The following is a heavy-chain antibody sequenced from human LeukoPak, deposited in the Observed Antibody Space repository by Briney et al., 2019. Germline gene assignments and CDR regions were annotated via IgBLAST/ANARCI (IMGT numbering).Heavy chain of an antibody. CDR2: IYSGGST. J-gene: IGHJ5*02. CDR1: GFTVSSNY. V-gene: IGHV3-53*01. D-gene: IGHD2-15*01. Sequence: GGSLRLSCAASGFTVSSNYMSWVRQAPGKGLEWVSVIYSGGSTYYADSVKGRFTMSRDNVKNTLYLQMNSLRVEDTAVYYCARDPRNVGLAPWGQGTLVTVSS. CDR3: ARDPRNVGLAP.